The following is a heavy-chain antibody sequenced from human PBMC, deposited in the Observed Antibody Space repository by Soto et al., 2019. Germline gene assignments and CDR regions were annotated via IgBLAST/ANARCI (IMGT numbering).Heavy chain of an antibody. CDR2: ISGSGGST. D-gene: IGHD2-21*02. J-gene: IGHJ3*02. V-gene: IGHV3-23*01. CDR3: AKVRCGGDCQDAFDI. Sequence: GGSLRLSCAASGFTFSSYAMSWVRQAPGKGLEWVSAISGSGGSTYYADSVKGRFTISRDNSKKTLYLQMNSLRAEDTAVYYCAKVRCGGDCQDAFDIWGQGTMVTVSS. CDR1: GFTFSSYA.